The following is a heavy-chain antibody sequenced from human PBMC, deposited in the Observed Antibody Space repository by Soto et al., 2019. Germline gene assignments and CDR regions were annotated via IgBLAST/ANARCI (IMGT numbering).Heavy chain of an antibody. CDR1: GFTFTSSA. V-gene: IGHV1-58*01. CDR2: IVVGSGNT. D-gene: IGHD6-13*01. J-gene: IGHJ6*02. Sequence: ASVKVSCKASGFTFTSSAVQWVRQARGQRLEWIGWIVVGSGNTNYAQKFQERVTITRDMSTSTAYMELSSLRSEDTAVYYCAAPNSSSWYGEYYYYGMDVWGHGTTVTVSS. CDR3: AAPNSSSWYGEYYYYGMDV.